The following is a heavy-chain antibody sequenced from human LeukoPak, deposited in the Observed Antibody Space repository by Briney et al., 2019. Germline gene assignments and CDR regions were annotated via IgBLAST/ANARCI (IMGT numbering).Heavy chain of an antibody. D-gene: IGHD1-26*01. CDR3: ATDGGKHNFDY. J-gene: IGHJ4*02. CDR1: GFRFSDYY. V-gene: IGHV1-2*06. CDR2: IILNDGRT. Sequence: ASVKVSCKASGFRFSDYYLHWVRQAPGQGLEWMGRIILNDGRTKYAQRFEGRVSMTRDTSISTAYMELIMQTSDDTAVYYCATDGGKHNFDYRGQGTLVTVSS.